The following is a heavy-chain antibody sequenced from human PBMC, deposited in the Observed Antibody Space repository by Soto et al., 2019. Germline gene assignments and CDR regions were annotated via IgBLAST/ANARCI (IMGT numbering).Heavy chain of an antibody. V-gene: IGHV3-23*01. CDR1: GITFNNYA. CDR3: AKRRDGSGSLSPRVDF. Sequence: EVQLLESGGGLVQPGGSLRLSCAASGITFNNYAMTWVRQAPGKGLEWVSAISGGGDTTSYADSVKGRFTVSRDGSKNTLYLQMNSLRAEDTALYHCAKRRDGSGSLSPRVDFWGQGTLITVSS. CDR2: ISGGGDTT. D-gene: IGHD3-10*01. J-gene: IGHJ4*02.